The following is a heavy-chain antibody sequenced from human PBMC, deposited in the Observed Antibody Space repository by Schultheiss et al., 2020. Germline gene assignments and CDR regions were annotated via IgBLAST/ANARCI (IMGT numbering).Heavy chain of an antibody. CDR1: GYTFTGYY. CDR2: MNPNSGNT. J-gene: IGHJ4*02. V-gene: IGHV1-8*02. CDR3: IRPQYTGNPGSFDY. D-gene: IGHD4-23*01. Sequence: ASVKVSCKASGYTFTGYYMHWVRQAPGKGLEWMGWMNPNSGNTGYAQKFQGRVTLTRNTSISTAYMELSSLRSEDTAVYYCIRPQYTGNPGSFDYWGQGTLVTVSS.